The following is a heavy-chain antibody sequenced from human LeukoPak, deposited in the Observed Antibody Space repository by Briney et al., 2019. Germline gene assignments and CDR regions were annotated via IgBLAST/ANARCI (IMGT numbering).Heavy chain of an antibody. D-gene: IGHD2-15*01. Sequence: PGGSLRLSCAASGFTFSSYGMHWVRQAPGKGLEWVAVIWYDGSNKYYADSVKGRFTISRDNSKNTLYLQMNSLRAEDTAVYYCAKAQGYRSGGSCFTGNPHFDYWGQGTLVTVSS. CDR2: IWYDGSNK. CDR3: AKAQGYRSGGSCFTGNPHFDY. V-gene: IGHV3-33*06. J-gene: IGHJ4*02. CDR1: GFTFSSYG.